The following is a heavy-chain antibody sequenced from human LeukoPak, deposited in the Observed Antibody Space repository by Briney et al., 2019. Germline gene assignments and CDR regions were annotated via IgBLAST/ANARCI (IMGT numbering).Heavy chain of an antibody. CDR1: GGSINSANYY. Sequence: PETLSLTCTVSGGSINSANYYWGWLRQPPGKGLEWIGSIYYSETTYDNPSLKSRVTISIETSKNQFSLKLSSVTASDTAVYYCARQRADYYYYYVDVWGKGTTVAVS. CDR2: IYYSETT. CDR3: ARQRADYYYYYVDV. V-gene: IGHV4-39*01. J-gene: IGHJ6*03.